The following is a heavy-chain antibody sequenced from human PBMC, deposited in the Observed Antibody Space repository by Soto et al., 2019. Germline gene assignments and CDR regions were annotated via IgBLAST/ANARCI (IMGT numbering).Heavy chain of an antibody. CDR1: GFTVGNNY. J-gene: IGHJ4*02. D-gene: IGHD3-10*01. V-gene: IGHV3-53*01. Sequence: EVQLVESGGGLIQPGGSLKLSCAASGFTVGNNYMSWVRQAPGKGLEWVSLIYSTGTTKYADSVKGRFTVSRDNAKNTLYLQMNSLRAEDTAVYYCAKDGRGSESHYNRIGYWGQGTLVTVSS. CDR2: IYSTGTT. CDR3: AKDGRGSESHYNRIGY.